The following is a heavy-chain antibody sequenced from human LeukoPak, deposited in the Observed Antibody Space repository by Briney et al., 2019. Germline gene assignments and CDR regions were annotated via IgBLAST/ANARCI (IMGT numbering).Heavy chain of an antibody. D-gene: IGHD3-16*01. V-gene: IGHV3-30*03. J-gene: IGHJ2*01. Sequence: PGTSLRLSCAASGLAFSSFSMHWVRQAPGRGLECVSGVSYDGREKYYADSVKGRFTISRDNSKNTLFLHMNSLGTEDTSVYYCASDPNRLISMSGGYFALWGRGTLVTVSS. CDR1: GLAFSSFS. CDR2: VSYDGREK. CDR3: ASDPNRLISMSGGYFAL.